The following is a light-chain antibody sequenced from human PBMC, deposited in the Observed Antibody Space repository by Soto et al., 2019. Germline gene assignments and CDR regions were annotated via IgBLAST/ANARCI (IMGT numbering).Light chain of an antibody. V-gene: IGLV2-14*01. CDR1: SSDVGRYKF. J-gene: IGLJ2*01. CDR3: SSSTTTNTPVI. Sequence: QSVLAQPASVSGSPGQSITISCTGTSSDVGRYKFVSWFQQHPGKAPKLLIFEGTNRPSGVSNRFSGSKSGNTASLTISGLQAEDEAIYFCSSSTTTNTPVIFGGGTKVTVL. CDR2: EGT.